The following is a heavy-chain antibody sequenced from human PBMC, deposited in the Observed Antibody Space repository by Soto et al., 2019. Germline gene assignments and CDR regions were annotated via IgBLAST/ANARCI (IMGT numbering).Heavy chain of an antibody. CDR3: ARDRRFSYYGMDV. Sequence: SETLSLTCTVSGGSISSYYWSWIRQPPGKGLEWIGYIYYSGSTNYNPSLKSRVTISVDTSKNQFTLKLSSVTAADTAVYYCARDRRFSYYGMDVWGQGTTVTVSS. J-gene: IGHJ6*02. CDR2: IYYSGST. V-gene: IGHV4-59*01. CDR1: GGSISSYY. D-gene: IGHD3-3*01.